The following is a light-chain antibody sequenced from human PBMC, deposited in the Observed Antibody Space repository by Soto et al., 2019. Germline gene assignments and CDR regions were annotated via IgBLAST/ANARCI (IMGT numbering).Light chain of an antibody. Sequence: EIVLTQSPGTLSLSPGERAPLSCRASQSLSSNYLAWYQQKPGQAPRLLIYGASSRATGIPDRFSGSGSGTDFTLTINRLEPEDFAVYYCQQYGSSITFGQGTRLEIK. CDR2: GAS. CDR3: QQYGSSIT. V-gene: IGKV3-20*01. CDR1: QSLSSNY. J-gene: IGKJ5*01.